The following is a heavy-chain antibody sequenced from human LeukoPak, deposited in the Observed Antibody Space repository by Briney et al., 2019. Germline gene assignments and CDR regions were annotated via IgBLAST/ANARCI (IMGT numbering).Heavy chain of an antibody. Sequence: SETLSLTCTVSGYSISSGYYWGWIRQPPGKGLEWIGSIYHSGSTYYNPSLKSRVTISVDTSKNQFSLKLSSVTAADTAVYYCARVGGYSSSWYVHYYYYMDVWGKGTTVTVSS. CDR2: IYHSGST. V-gene: IGHV4-38-2*02. CDR3: ARVGGYSSSWYVHYYYYMDV. J-gene: IGHJ6*03. D-gene: IGHD6-13*01. CDR1: GYSISSGYY.